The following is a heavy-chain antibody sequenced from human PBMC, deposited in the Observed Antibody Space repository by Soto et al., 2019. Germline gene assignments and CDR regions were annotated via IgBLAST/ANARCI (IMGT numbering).Heavy chain of an antibody. CDR2: IYSGGST. V-gene: IGHV3-66*01. CDR3: AREDYVGWFDP. J-gene: IGHJ5*02. Sequence: PGGSLRLSCAASGFTVSSNYMSCVRQAPGKGLEWVSVIYSGGSTYYADSVKGRFTISRDNSKNTLYLQMNSLRAEDTAVYYCAREDYVGWFDPWGQGTLVTVS. D-gene: IGHD4-17*01. CDR1: GFTVSSNY.